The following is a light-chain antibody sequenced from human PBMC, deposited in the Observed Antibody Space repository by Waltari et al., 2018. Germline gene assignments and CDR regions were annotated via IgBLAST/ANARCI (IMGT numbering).Light chain of an antibody. J-gene: IGKJ1*01. CDR2: GAS. V-gene: IGKV3-15*01. CDR3: QQYHNWPPWA. CDR1: QSVGTN. Sequence: DIVMTQSPATLSVSPGERATLSCRASQSVGTNFAWYQQRPGQAPRLHLYGASSRATGIPARFSGSGSGTAFTLTINSLQPEDFALYYCQQYHNWPPWAFGQGTKVEIK.